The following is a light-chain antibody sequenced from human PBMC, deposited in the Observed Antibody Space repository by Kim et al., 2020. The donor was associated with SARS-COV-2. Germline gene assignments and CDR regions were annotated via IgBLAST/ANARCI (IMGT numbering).Light chain of an antibody. V-gene: IGLV4-60*03. CDR2: LEGSGSY. J-gene: IGLJ3*02. CDR1: SGHSSYI. CDR3: ETWDSNTRV. Sequence: QLVLTQSSSASASLGSSVKLTCTLSSGHSSYIIAWHQQQPGKAPRYLMKLEGSGSYNKGSGVPDRFSGSSSGAERYLTISNLQSEDEADYYCETWDSNTRVFCGGTQLTVL.